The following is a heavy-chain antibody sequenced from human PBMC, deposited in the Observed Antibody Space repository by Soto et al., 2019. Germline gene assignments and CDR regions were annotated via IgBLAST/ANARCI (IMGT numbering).Heavy chain of an antibody. CDR1: GFTFSGSA. V-gene: IGHV3-73*02. J-gene: IGHJ5*02. D-gene: IGHD3-9*01. CDR3: TRRDIDSSKGWFDP. Sequence: EVQLVESGGGLVQPGGSLKLSCAASGFTFSGSAMHWVRQASGQGLEWLGRVRNRANNYATAYAASVKGRFTISRDDSKNTTYLQMNSLKTEDTAVYYGTRRDIDSSKGWFDPWAREPWSPSPQ. CDR2: VRNRANNYAT.